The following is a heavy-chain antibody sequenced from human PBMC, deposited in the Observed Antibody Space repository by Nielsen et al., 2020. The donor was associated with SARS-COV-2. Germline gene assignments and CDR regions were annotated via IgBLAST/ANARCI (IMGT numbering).Heavy chain of an antibody. D-gene: IGHD3-22*01. CDR3: ARPLWDYYDSSGYP. CDR1: GGSFSGYY. V-gene: IGHV4-34*01. Sequence: GSLRLSCAVYGGSFSGYYWSWIRQPPGKGLEWIGEINHSGSTNYNPSLKSRVTISVDTSKNQFSLKLSSVTAADTAVYYCARPLWDYYDSSGYPWGQGTLVTVSS. CDR2: INHSGST. J-gene: IGHJ5*02.